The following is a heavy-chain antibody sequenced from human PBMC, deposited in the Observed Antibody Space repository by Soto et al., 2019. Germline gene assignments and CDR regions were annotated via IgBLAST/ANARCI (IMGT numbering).Heavy chain of an antibody. CDR3: ARESLAATGADH. D-gene: IGHD3-10*01. Sequence: QVQLVQSGAEVKRPGSSVKVSCESSGDTFNSYVISWVRQAPGQGLEWMGGIIPIIGVTHYAQKFQGRVTISAHSSTGTAYLELTNLGFDDTALYFCARESLAATGADHWGQGTLVTVSS. J-gene: IGHJ4*02. CDR2: IIPIIGVT. V-gene: IGHV1-69*17. CDR1: GDTFNSYV.